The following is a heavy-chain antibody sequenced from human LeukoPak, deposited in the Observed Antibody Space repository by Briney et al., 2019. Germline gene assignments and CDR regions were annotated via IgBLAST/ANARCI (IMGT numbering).Heavy chain of an antibody. D-gene: IGHD4-17*01. Sequence: PSETLSLTCTVSGGSISSGGYYWSWIRQHPGKGLEWIGYIYYSGSTYYNPSLKSRVTISVYTSKNQFSLKLSSVTAADTAVYYCARGNEDYGDYDGDRYNWFDPWGQGTLVTVSS. J-gene: IGHJ5*02. CDR3: ARGNEDYGDYDGDRYNWFDP. V-gene: IGHV4-31*03. CDR1: GGSISSGGYY. CDR2: IYYSGST.